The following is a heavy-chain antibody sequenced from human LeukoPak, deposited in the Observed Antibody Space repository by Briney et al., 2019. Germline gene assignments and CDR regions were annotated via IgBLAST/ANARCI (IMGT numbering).Heavy chain of an antibody. J-gene: IGHJ4*02. CDR1: GFTSSNYA. Sequence: GGSLRLSCAASGFTSSNYAMNWVRQAPGKGLEWVSAISGRGADTYYADSVKGRFTISRDNSKNTLYLQMNSLRAEDTAIYFCAKELRRSPTYYFDYWGQGTLVTVSS. D-gene: IGHD2-15*01. CDR2: ISGRGADT. CDR3: AKELRRSPTYYFDY. V-gene: IGHV3-23*01.